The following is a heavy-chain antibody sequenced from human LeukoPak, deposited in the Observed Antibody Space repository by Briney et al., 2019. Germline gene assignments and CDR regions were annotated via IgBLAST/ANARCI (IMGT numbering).Heavy chain of an antibody. J-gene: IGHJ4*02. D-gene: IGHD3-10*01. V-gene: IGHV3-48*02. CDR3: ARASRSGSYYFDY. Sequence: GGSLRLSCAASEFTFSSYSMNWVRQAPGKGLEWDSYLSAGSGTIYYADSVKGRFTISRDNAKNSLYLQMNSLRDEDTAVYYRARASRSGSYYFDYWGQGTVVTVSS. CDR1: EFTFSSYS. CDR2: LSAGSGTI.